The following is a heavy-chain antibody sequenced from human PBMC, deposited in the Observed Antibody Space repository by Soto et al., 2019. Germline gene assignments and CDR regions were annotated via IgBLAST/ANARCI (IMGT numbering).Heavy chain of an antibody. V-gene: IGHV4-59*01. CDR3: ARDIVLMVYGPRRYNWFDP. J-gene: IGHJ5*02. CDR2: IYYSGIT. D-gene: IGHD2-8*01. CDR1: GGSISSYY. Sequence: PSETLSLTCTVSGGSISSYYWSWIREPPGKGLEWIGYIYYSGITKYSPSLKSRVTISVDTSKNQFSLKLSSVTAADTAVYYCARDIVLMVYGPRRYNWFDPWGQGTLVTVSS.